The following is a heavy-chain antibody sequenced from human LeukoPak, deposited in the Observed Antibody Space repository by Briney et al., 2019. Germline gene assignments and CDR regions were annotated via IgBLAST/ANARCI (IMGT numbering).Heavy chain of an antibody. V-gene: IGHV4-59*10. CDR2: IYTSGST. D-gene: IGHD1/OR15-1a*01. J-gene: IGHJ4*02. CDR1: GGSFSRYY. Sequence: SETLSLTCAVYGGSFSRYYWSWIRQPAGKGLEWIGRIYTSGSTNYNPSLKSRVTISVDTSKNQFSLKLSSVTAADTAVYYCARATAGPRTPYYFDYWGQRTLVTVSS. CDR3: ARATAGPRTPYYFDY.